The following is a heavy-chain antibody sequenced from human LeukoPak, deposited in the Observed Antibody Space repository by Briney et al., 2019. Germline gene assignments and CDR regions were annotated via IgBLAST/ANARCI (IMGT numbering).Heavy chain of an antibody. CDR1: GFTFSSYS. CDR2: ISSSSSYI. Sequence: GGSLRLSCAASGFTFSSYSMNWVRQAPGKGLEWVSSISSSSSYIYYADSVKGRFTISRDNAKNSLYLQMNSLRAEDTAVYYCARDGAMIVVVYLDYWGQGTLVTVSS. D-gene: IGHD3-22*01. J-gene: IGHJ4*02. CDR3: ARDGAMIVVVYLDY. V-gene: IGHV3-21*01.